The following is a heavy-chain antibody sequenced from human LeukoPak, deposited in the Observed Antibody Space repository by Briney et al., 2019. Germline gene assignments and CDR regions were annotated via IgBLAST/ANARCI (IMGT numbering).Heavy chain of an antibody. Sequence: QPGGSLRLSCAASGFTFSSYGMHWVRQAPGKGLEWVAVIWYDGSNKYYADSVKGRFTISRDNAKNSLYLQMNSLRAEDTALYHCARDRGDYWGQGTLVTVSS. CDR3: ARDRGDY. D-gene: IGHD3-10*01. CDR2: IWYDGSNK. J-gene: IGHJ4*02. CDR1: GFTFSSYG. V-gene: IGHV3-33*01.